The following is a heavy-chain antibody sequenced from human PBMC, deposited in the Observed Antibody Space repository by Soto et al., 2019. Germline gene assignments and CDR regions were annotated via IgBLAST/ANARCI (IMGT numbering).Heavy chain of an antibody. J-gene: IGHJ4*02. CDR1: GFTFSTSA. Sequence: EVQLLESGGGLVQPGGSLRLSCAASGFTFSTSAMSWVRQAPGQGLEWVSGISGSGGTTYYADSVKGRFTISRDNSKNPLYFQLNSLRAEDTAVYYCAKRDPYYWGQGTLATVSS. V-gene: IGHV3-23*01. CDR3: AKRDPYY. CDR2: ISGSGGTT.